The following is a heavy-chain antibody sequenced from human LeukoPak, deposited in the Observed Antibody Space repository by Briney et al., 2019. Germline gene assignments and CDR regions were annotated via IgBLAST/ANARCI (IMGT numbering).Heavy chain of an antibody. Sequence: GGSLRLSCAASGFTFSSYAMSWVRQAPGRGVEWVSGISGSGGGTYYADSVKGRFTISRDNAKNSLYLQMNSLRAEDTAVYYCARGGILTGHNWFDPWGQGTLVTVSS. CDR3: ARGGILTGHNWFDP. D-gene: IGHD3-9*01. CDR1: GFTFSSYA. J-gene: IGHJ5*02. CDR2: ISGSGGGT. V-gene: IGHV3-23*01.